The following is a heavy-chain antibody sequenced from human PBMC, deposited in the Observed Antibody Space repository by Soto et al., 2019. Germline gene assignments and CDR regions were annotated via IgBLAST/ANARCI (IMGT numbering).Heavy chain of an antibody. CDR1: VYSFTSYW. D-gene: IGHD5-12*01. V-gene: IGHV5-10-1*01. J-gene: IGHJ6*02. CDR3: ARSIIVATNNYYYYGMDV. Sequence: WASLKISCNGSVYSFTSYWISWVRQMPGKGLEWMGRIDPSDSYTNYSPSFQGHVTISADKSISTAYLQWSSLKASDTAMYYCARSIIVATNNYYYYGMDVWGQGTTVTVSS. CDR2: IDPSDSYT.